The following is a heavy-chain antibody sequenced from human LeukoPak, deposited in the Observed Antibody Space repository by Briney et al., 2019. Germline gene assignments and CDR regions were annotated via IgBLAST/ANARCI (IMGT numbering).Heavy chain of an antibody. D-gene: IGHD4-23*01. CDR3: ARDLYGGTSATFDY. J-gene: IGHJ4*02. CDR2: ISAYNGNT. CDR1: GYTFTSYG. V-gene: IGHV1-18*01. Sequence: EASVKVSCKASGYTFTSYGISWVRQAPGQGLEWMGWISAYNGNTNYAQKLQGRVTMTTDTSTSTAYMELRSLRSDDTAVYYCARDLYGGTSATFDYWGQGTLVTVSS.